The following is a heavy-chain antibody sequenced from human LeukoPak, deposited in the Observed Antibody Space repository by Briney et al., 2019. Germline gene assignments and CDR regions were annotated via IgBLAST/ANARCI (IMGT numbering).Heavy chain of an antibody. CDR1: GFTFSSYE. V-gene: IGHV3-48*03. D-gene: IGHD3-16*01. J-gene: IGHJ4*02. CDR2: ISTGGSTI. CDR3: ARDEYAVPGGDY. Sequence: GGSLRLSCLVSGFTFSSYEMNWARQGPGKGLEWVSYISTGGSTIYYADSVKGRFTISRDNAKNSLYMQMNSLRAEDTAVYYCARDEYAVPGGDYWGQGTLVTVSS.